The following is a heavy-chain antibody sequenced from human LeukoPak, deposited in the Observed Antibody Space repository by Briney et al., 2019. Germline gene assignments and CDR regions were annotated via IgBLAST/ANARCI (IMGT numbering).Heavy chain of an antibody. CDR1: GGSISSYH. CDR2: IYYSGST. CDR3: ARGVAAAGTDGELDY. Sequence: PSETLSLTCTVSGGSISSYHWSWIRQPPGKGLEWIGYIYYSGSTNYNPSLKSRVTISVDTSKNQFSLKLSSVTAADTAVYYCARGVAAAGTDGELDYWGQGTLVTVSS. V-gene: IGHV4-59*01. D-gene: IGHD6-13*01. J-gene: IGHJ4*02.